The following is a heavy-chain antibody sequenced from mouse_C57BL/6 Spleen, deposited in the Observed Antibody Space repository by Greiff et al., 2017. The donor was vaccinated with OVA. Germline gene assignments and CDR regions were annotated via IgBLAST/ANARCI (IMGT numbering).Heavy chain of an antibody. D-gene: IGHD2-5*01. Sequence: QVQLQQPGAELVKPGASVKLSCKASGYTFTSYWMHWVKQRPGRGLEWIGRSDPNSGGTKYNEKFKSKATLTVDKPSSPAYMQLSSLTSEDSAVYYCARRAYYSNYDLYWYFDVWGTGTTVTVSS. CDR1: GYTFTSYW. J-gene: IGHJ1*03. CDR2: SDPNSGGT. V-gene: IGHV1-72*01. CDR3: ARRAYYSNYDLYWYFDV.